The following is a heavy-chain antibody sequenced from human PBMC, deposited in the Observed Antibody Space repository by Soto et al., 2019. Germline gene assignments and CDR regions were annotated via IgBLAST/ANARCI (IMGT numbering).Heavy chain of an antibody. CDR2: IYYSGST. Sequence: SETLSLTCTVSGGSISSGDYYWCWIRQPPGKGLEWIGYIYYSGSTYYNPSLKSRVTISVDTSKNQFSLKLSSVTAADTAVYYCARDRVFWSGYLDYWGQGTLVTVSS. V-gene: IGHV4-30-4*01. D-gene: IGHD3-3*01. CDR1: GGSISSGDYY. CDR3: ARDRVFWSGYLDY. J-gene: IGHJ4*02.